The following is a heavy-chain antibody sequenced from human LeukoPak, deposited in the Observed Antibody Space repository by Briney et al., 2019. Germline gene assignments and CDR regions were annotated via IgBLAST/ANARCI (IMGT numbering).Heavy chain of an antibody. V-gene: IGHV4-39*01. CDR1: GGSISSNSYY. Sequence: SETLSLTCIVSGGSISSNSYYWAWIRQPPGKGLQWIGSLYYRGSAYYDASLKSRVTISGDTSQNQFSLKLTSVTAADTAVYYCARHRRGTGWYFVQYWGQGALVTVSS. J-gene: IGHJ4*02. D-gene: IGHD6-19*01. CDR3: ARHRRGTGWYFVQY. CDR2: LYYRGSA.